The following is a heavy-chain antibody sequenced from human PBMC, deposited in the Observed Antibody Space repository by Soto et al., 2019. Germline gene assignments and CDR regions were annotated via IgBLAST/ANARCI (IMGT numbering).Heavy chain of an antibody. CDR1: GVPVGRGSNH. D-gene: IGHD5-12*01. J-gene: IGHJ4*02. CDR3: AIDVSDSGLHDG. CDR2: ISHSGNT. V-gene: IGHV4-61*01. Sequence: PSETLSLTCTVSGVPVGRGSNHWSWIRQPPGKGLEWIGYISHSGNTDYSSSFESRAIIPLDTSNNQFSMKLSSVTVADTSGYYCAIDVSDSGLHDGWGQGTLVTVSS.